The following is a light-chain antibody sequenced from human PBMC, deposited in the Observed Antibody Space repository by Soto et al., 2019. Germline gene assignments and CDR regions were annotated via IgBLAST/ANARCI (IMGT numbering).Light chain of an antibody. Sequence: STITASVGDGVNVTRRASQSISSWLAWYQQKPGKAPKLLIYDASSLERGVPSMFSRSRSGTESTLTICSLQRYGFAAYYCHRYDSYYLFGQGTKVDIK. CDR3: HRYDSYYL. CDR2: DAS. CDR1: QSISSW. J-gene: IGKJ1*01. V-gene: IGKV1-5*01.